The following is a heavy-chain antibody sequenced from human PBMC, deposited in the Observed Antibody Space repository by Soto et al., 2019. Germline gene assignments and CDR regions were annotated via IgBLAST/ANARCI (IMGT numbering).Heavy chain of an antibody. V-gene: IGHV3-48*01. CDR2: ISSSSSTI. Sequence: EVQLVESGGGLVQPGGSLRLSCAASGFTFSSYSMNWVRQAPGKGLEWVSYISSSSSTIYYADSVKGRFTISRDNAKNSLYLKMNSLRAEDTAVYYCGRDRGGVITIFGVAEVDYWGQGTLVTVSS. J-gene: IGHJ4*02. D-gene: IGHD3-3*01. CDR3: GRDRGGVITIFGVAEVDY. CDR1: GFTFSSYS.